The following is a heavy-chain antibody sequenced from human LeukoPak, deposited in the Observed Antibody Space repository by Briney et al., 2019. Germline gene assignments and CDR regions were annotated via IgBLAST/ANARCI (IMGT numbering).Heavy chain of an antibody. D-gene: IGHD2-15*01. V-gene: IGHV1-18*01. CDR2: ISAYNGNT. Sequence: ASVKVSCKASGYTFTSYGISWVRQAPGQGLEWIGWISAYNGNTNYAQKLQGRVTMTTDTSTSTAYMELRSLRSDDTAVYYCARAICSGGSCYSVIRAFDIWGQGTMVTVSS. J-gene: IGHJ3*02. CDR3: ARAICSGGSCYSVIRAFDI. CDR1: GYTFTSYG.